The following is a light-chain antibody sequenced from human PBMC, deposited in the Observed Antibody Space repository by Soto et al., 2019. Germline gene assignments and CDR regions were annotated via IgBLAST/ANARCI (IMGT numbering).Light chain of an antibody. CDR2: DAS. V-gene: IGKV3-11*01. CDR3: QRRRNWPRFN. CDR1: QSVSSF. Sequence: EIVLTQSPATLSLSPGERATLSCRASQSVSSFLAWYQQKPGQAPRLLIYDASNRATGIPARFSGSGSGTDLTFSIFCLEPEDYAVYSCQRRRNWPRFNFGGGAKV. J-gene: IGKJ4*01.